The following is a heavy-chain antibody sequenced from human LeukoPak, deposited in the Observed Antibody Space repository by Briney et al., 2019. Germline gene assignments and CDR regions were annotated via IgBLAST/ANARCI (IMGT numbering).Heavy chain of an antibody. J-gene: IGHJ3*02. CDR2: VSASGGST. CDR1: GFTFSTHA. Sequence: GGSLRLSCAASGFTFSTHAMSWVRQAPGKGLEWVSAVSASGGSTFYADSVKGRFTISRDNSKNTLYLQINSLRAEDTALYYCAMLSYCSSTNCYVDAFDIWGQGTMVTVSS. V-gene: IGHV3-23*01. CDR3: AMLSYCSSTNCYVDAFDI. D-gene: IGHD2-2*01.